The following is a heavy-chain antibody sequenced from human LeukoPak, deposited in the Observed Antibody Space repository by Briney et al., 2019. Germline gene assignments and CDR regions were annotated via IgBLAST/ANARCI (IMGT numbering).Heavy chain of an antibody. J-gene: IGHJ4*02. CDR2: FSTSGDRT. Sequence: GGSLRLPCPASGLPFSTFAMPWVGKAQGKGLGWVSGFSTSGDRTYYADSVKGRFTISRDNSKNTLYLQMNSLRAEDTAESYCARSAVGTSCCTAVDYWGQGTLATVSS. CDR3: ARSAVGTSCCTAVDY. V-gene: IGHV3-23*01. CDR1: GLPFSTFA. D-gene: IGHD1-26*01.